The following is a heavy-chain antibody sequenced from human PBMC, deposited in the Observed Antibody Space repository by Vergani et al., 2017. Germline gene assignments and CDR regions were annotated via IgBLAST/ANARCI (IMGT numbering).Heavy chain of an antibody. CDR1: GGSINSHNYY. CDR3: ARDPLYSTTWPFLLLDMDV. Sequence: QVQLQESGPGLVKPSQTLSLTCTVSGGSINSHNYYWSWIRQPAGKGLEWIGRIHTSGSTNYNPSLKSRVTMSEVTSKNQFSLNLTSVTAADTAVYYCARDPLYSTTWPFLLLDMDVWGQGTTVTVSS. V-gene: IGHV4-61*02. J-gene: IGHJ6*02. D-gene: IGHD6-13*01. CDR2: IHTSGST.